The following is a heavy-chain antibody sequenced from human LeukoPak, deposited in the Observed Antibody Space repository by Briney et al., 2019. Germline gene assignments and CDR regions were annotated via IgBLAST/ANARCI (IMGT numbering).Heavy chain of an antibody. CDR2: INWNGGST. J-gene: IGHJ5*02. D-gene: IGHD3-10*01. V-gene: IGHV3-20*01. CDR3: ARDRKYYGSGSTTFDP. CDR1: GFTFDDYG. Sequence: GGSLRLSCAASGFTFDDYGMSWVRQAPGKGLEWVSGINWNGGSTGYADSVKGRFTISRDNAKNSLYLQMNSLRAEDMALYHCARDRKYYGSGSTTFDPWGQGTLVTVSS.